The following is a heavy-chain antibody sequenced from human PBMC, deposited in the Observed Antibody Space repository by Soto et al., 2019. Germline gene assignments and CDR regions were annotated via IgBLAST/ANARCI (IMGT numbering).Heavy chain of an antibody. D-gene: IGHD2-15*01. CDR1: GYIFSTHG. CDR3: ARVQIVVVVGGTPVDY. Sequence: QVQLEQSGAEVKKSGASVKVSCKASGYIFSTHGINWVRQAPGQGLEWMGWINPYNGKTNYAQKFQGRVTMTTETSRKTAYMELRSLRSDDTAVYYCARVQIVVVVGGTPVDYWGQGTLVTVSS. J-gene: IGHJ4*02. CDR2: INPYNGKT. V-gene: IGHV1-18*01.